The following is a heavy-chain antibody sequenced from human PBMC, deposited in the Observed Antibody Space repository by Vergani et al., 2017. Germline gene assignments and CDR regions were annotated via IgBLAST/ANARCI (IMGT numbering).Heavy chain of an antibody. J-gene: IGHJ1*01. Sequence: QVHLVESGGGVVQPGRSLRLSCVVSGFTSRYYGMHWVRQAPGKGLEWVAVISYDGTQKYYAASVKGRFTISRDNSKSTLYLQMNSLRTEDTAVYYCVTKSCGTPGCQIGYFREWGQGTLVTVSS. CDR1: GFTSRYYG. CDR2: ISYDGTQK. V-gene: IGHV3-30*03. D-gene: IGHD1-1*01. CDR3: VTKSCGTPGCQIGYFRE.